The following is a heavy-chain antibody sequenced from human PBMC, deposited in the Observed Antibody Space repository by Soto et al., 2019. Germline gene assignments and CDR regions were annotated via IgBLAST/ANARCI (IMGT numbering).Heavy chain of an antibody. J-gene: IGHJ4*02. D-gene: IGHD1-26*01. CDR3: PRGGSYYFDY. Sequence: EVQLVESGGGLVQPGGSLRLSCAASGFTFSNYAMYWVRQAPGKGLEYVSAINTNGGSTYYANSVKGRFTISRDNSKNTLYLQMGSLRAEDMAVYYCPRGGSYYFDYWGQGTLVTVSS. V-gene: IGHV3-64*01. CDR2: INTNGGST. CDR1: GFTFSNYA.